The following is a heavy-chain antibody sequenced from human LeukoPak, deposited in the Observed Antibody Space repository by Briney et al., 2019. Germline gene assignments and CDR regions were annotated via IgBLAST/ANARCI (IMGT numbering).Heavy chain of an antibody. CDR1: GFTFSSYA. CDR2: ISSSGSTI. Sequence: PGGSLRLSCAASGFTFSSYAMSWVRQAPGKGLEWVSYISSSGSTIYYADSVKGRFTISRDNAKNSLYLQMNSLRAEDTAVYYCARDRYYDILTGYYYYMDVWGKGTTVTISS. V-gene: IGHV3-48*04. D-gene: IGHD3-9*01. CDR3: ARDRYYDILTGYYYYMDV. J-gene: IGHJ6*03.